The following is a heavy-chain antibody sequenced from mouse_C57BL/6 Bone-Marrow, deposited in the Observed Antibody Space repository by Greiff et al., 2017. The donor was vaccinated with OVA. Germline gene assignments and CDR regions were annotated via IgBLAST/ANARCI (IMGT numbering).Heavy chain of an antibody. CDR2: ISYDGSN. D-gene: IGHD2-3*01. CDR1: GYSITSGYY. J-gene: IGHJ4*01. V-gene: IGHV3-6*01. CDR3: AGDGYYVYAMDY. Sequence: VQLKESGPGLVKPSQSLSLTCSVTGYSITSGYYWNWIRQFPGNKLEWMGYISYDGSNNYNPSLKNRISITRDTSKNQFFLKLNSVTTEDTATYYCAGDGYYVYAMDYWGQGTSVTVSS.